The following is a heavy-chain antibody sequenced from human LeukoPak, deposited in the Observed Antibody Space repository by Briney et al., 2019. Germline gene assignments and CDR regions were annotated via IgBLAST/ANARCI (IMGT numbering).Heavy chain of an antibody. D-gene: IGHD3-3*01. CDR2: VHLDGRT. Sequence: PSETLSLTCGVSGGSVISTNWWTWVRQPPGKGLEWIGEVHLDGRTNYNPSLGSRLTMSVDLSESQVSLKLTSVTAADTAVYYCAREGGFYRPLDYSGQGTLVTVSS. CDR1: GGSVISTNW. V-gene: IGHV4-4*02. CDR3: AREGGFYRPLDY. J-gene: IGHJ4*02.